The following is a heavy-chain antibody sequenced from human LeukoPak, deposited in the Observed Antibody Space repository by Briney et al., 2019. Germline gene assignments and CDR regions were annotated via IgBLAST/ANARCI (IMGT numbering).Heavy chain of an antibody. J-gene: IGHJ5*02. Sequence: ASVKVSCKASGYTFTGYYMHWVRQAPGQGLEWMGWINPDSGGTNYAQKFQGRVTMTRDTSISTAYMELRRLISDDTAVYYCARDDYYDGSGYFGWFDLWGQGTLVTVSS. CDR2: INPDSGGT. CDR1: GYTFTGYY. V-gene: IGHV1-2*02. D-gene: IGHD3-22*01. CDR3: ARDDYYDGSGYFGWFDL.